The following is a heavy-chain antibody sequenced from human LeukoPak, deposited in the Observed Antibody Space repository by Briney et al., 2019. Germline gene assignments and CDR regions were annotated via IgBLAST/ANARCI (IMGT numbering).Heavy chain of an antibody. CDR2: ISAYNGNT. CDR3: ARDGELQPFDY. Sequence: ASVKVSCKASGYTFTSYGISWVRQAPGQGLEWMGWISAYNGNTNYAQKLQGRVTITRDTSASTAYMELSSLRSEDMAVYYCARDGELQPFDYWGQGTLVTVSS. CDR1: GYTFTSYG. J-gene: IGHJ4*02. D-gene: IGHD1-26*01. V-gene: IGHV1-18*03.